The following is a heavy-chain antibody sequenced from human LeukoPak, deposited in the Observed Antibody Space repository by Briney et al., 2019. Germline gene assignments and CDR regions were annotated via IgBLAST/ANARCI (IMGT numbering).Heavy chain of an antibody. V-gene: IGHV3-23*01. J-gene: IGHJ6*03. CDR2: ISGSGGTT. CDR3: AREGRSYYGYYYYYYMDV. Sequence: GGSLRLSCGASGFTFSRYAMSWVRQAPGKGLEWVSAISGSGGTTYYADSVKGRFTISRDNSKNTLYLQMNSLRAEDTAVYYCAREGRSYYGYYYYYYMDVWGKGTTVTISS. D-gene: IGHD3-10*01. CDR1: GFTFSRYA.